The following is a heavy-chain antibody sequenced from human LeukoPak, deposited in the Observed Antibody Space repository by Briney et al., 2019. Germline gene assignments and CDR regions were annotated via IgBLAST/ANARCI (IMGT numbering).Heavy chain of an antibody. CDR2: IYPGDSDT. D-gene: IGHD3-9*01. CDR1: GYSFTSYW. J-gene: IGHJ4*02. V-gene: IGHV5-51*01. Sequence: PGESLKISCKGSGYSFTSYWIGWVRQMPGKGREWMGIIYPGDSDTRYSPSFQGQVTISADKSISTAYLQWSSLKASDTAMYYCARHLYCDILTGYYGGGSFDYWGQGTLVTVSS. CDR3: ARHLYCDILTGYYGGGSFDY.